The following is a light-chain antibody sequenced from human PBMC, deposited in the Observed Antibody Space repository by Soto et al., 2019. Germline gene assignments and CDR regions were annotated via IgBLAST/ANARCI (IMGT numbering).Light chain of an antibody. CDR2: LGS. V-gene: IGKV2-28*01. CDR3: MEALRTPHT. CDR1: QSLLHCDGYNY. J-gene: IGKJ2*01. Sequence: DIVMTQSPLSLPVTPGEPASISCRSSQSLLHCDGYNYLNWYLQKPGQSPQLLVYLGSNRASGDPARVSGSGSATDITLNISRVEAEDVGVYYCMEALRTPHTFGQGTKLEIK.